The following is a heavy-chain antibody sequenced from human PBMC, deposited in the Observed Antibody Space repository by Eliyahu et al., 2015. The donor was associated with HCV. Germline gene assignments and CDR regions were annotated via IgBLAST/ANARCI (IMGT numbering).Heavy chain of an antibody. Sequence: QVQLQESGPGLVKPSETLSLSCTVSXXSIXXYYWXWIRQPAGKGXEWIGRIYSTGSTNYNPSLKSRVTMSVDTSKNQFSLKLSSVTAADTAVYYCARSPPADYYDSSGYYFAEFDYWGQGTLVTVSS. J-gene: IGHJ4*02. CDR2: IYSTGST. CDR1: XXSIXXYY. V-gene: IGHV4-4*07. D-gene: IGHD3-22*01. CDR3: ARSPPADYYDSSGYYFAEFDY.